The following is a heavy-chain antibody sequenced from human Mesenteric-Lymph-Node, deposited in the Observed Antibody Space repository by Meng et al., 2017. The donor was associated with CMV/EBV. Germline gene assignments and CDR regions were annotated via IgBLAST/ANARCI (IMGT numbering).Heavy chain of an antibody. D-gene: IGHD2-15*01. CDR3: ARDRSSAELILVDY. Sequence: GESLKISCAASGFTCSSYWMHWVRQAPGKGRVWVSRINIDGSSTRYEDSVKGRFTIARDNAKTTLFLQMNSLRDEDTAVYYCARDRSSAELILVDYWGQGTLVTVSS. J-gene: IGHJ4*02. V-gene: IGHV3-74*01. CDR2: INIDGSST. CDR1: GFTCSSYW.